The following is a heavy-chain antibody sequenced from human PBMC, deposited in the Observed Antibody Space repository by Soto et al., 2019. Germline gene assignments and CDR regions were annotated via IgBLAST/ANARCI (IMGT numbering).Heavy chain of an antibody. Sequence: SXTLSLTCTVSGGSMSSDCWSWIRQPSVEGLEWIAYIYYSGNTNYNPPLKSRVTISVDTSKNQFSLKLSSVTAADTAVYFCARARAATTGIYYSYMDVWGKGTTVTVSS. V-gene: IGHV4-59*01. J-gene: IGHJ6*03. CDR1: GGSMSSDC. CDR3: ARARAATTGIYYSYMDV. D-gene: IGHD5-12*01. CDR2: IYYSGNT.